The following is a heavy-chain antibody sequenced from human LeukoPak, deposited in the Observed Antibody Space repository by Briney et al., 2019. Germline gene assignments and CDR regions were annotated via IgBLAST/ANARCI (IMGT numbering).Heavy chain of an antibody. Sequence: SVKVSCKASGGTFSGYAISWVRQAPGQGLEWMGRIIPIFGTANYAQKFQGRVTITTDESTSTAYMELSSLRSEDTAVYYCARAGTTSYFDYWGQGTLVTVSS. J-gene: IGHJ4*02. CDR3: ARAGTTSYFDY. CDR2: IIPIFGTA. CDR1: GGTFSGYA. V-gene: IGHV1-69*05. D-gene: IGHD2/OR15-2a*01.